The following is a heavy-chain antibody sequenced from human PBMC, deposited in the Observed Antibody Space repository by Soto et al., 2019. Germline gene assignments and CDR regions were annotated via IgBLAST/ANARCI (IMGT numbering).Heavy chain of an antibody. CDR2: IYYSGST. V-gene: IGHV4-59*08. Sequence: PSETLSLTCTVSGGSISSYYWSWIRQPPGKGLEWIGYIYYSGSTNYNPSLKSRVTISVGTSKNQFSLKLNSMTAADTAVYYCARHNYGSGSTYFDYWGQGTLVTSPQ. CDR3: ARHNYGSGSTYFDY. D-gene: IGHD3-10*01. CDR1: GGSISSYY. J-gene: IGHJ4*02.